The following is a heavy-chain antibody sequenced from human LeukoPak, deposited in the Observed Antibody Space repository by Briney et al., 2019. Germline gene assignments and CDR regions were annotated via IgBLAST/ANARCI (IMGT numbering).Heavy chain of an antibody. D-gene: IGHD6-19*01. CDR2: IYTSGST. V-gene: IGHV4-61*02. CDR3: ARHAVYAGSGWAFDY. J-gene: IGHJ4*02. Sequence: PSETLSLTCTVSGGSISSGSYYWSWIRQPAGKGLEWIGRIYTSGSTNYNPSLKSRVTISVDTSKNQFSLKLSSVTAADTAVYYCARHAVYAGSGWAFDYWGQGTLVTVFS. CDR1: GGSISSGSYY.